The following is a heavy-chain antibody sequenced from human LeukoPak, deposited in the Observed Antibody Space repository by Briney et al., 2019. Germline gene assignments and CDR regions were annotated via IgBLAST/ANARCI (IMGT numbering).Heavy chain of an antibody. CDR2: IYYSGST. CDR3: ARDRLYYDFWSGSGLGTYYYYYYMDV. CDR1: GGSISSSSYY. J-gene: IGHJ6*03. D-gene: IGHD3-3*01. V-gene: IGHV4-39*07. Sequence: SETLSLTCTVSGGSISSSSYYWGWIRQPPGKGLEWIGSIYYSGSTYYNPSLKSRVTISVDTSKKQFSLKLSSVTAADTAVYYCARDRLYYDFWSGSGLGTYYYYYYMDVWGKGTTVTVSS.